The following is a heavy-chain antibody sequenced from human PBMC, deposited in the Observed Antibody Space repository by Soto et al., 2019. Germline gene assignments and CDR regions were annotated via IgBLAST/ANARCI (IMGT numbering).Heavy chain of an antibody. CDR2: IYERGST. Sequence: SETLSLTCTVSCGSLSGGTHYWSWVRQAPGKEMEWIGYIYERGSTKYNPSLKSRVTISQDTSSNQFSLTMNSLSASDTAVYYCGRRWGRYWFDAWAQELLVTASS. V-gene: IGHV4-61*01. CDR3: GRRWGRYWFDA. J-gene: IGHJ5*02. D-gene: IGHD3-16*01. CDR1: CGSLSGGTHY.